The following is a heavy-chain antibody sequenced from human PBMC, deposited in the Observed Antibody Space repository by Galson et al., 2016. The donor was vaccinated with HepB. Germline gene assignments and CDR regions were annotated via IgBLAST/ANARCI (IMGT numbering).Heavy chain of an antibody. J-gene: IGHJ4*02. CDR3: ARHGGSYYTGNHF. V-gene: IGHV5-51*01. D-gene: IGHD1-26*01. CDR2: IYPRDSDT. CDR1: GYSFTSFW. Sequence: QSGAEVKKPGESPKISCKGSGYSFTSFWIAWVRQMPGKGPEWMGIIYPRDSDTRYSPSFQGRVTISADKSINTAYLQWSSLKASDTAMYYCARHGGSYYTGNHFWGQGTLVTVSS.